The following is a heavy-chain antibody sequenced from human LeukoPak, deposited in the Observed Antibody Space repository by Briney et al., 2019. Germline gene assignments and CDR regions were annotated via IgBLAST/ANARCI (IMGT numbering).Heavy chain of an antibody. Sequence: SVKVSCKASGGTFSSYAISWVRQAPGQGLEWMGGIIPILGTANYAQKFQGRVTITTDESTSTAYMELSSLRSEDTAVYYCARSIKQQLVRYYFDYWGQGTLVTVSS. CDR3: ARSIKQQLVRYYFDY. D-gene: IGHD6-13*01. CDR1: GGTFSSYA. V-gene: IGHV1-69*05. J-gene: IGHJ4*02. CDR2: IIPILGTA.